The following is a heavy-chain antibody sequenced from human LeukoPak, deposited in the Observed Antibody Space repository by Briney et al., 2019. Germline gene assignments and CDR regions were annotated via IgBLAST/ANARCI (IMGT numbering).Heavy chain of an antibody. CDR1: GFTFSDFY. J-gene: IGHJ4*02. D-gene: IGHD1-7*01. CDR3: ARELSPYNWNSVFNY. CDR2: ISNSGTTI. Sequence: GGSLRLSCAASGFTFSDFYMTWIRQAPGKGLEWASYISNSGTTIQYADSVKGRLTISRDNAKNSLYLHINSLRAEDTAVYYCARELSPYNWNSVFNYWGQGTLVTVSS. V-gene: IGHV3-11*01.